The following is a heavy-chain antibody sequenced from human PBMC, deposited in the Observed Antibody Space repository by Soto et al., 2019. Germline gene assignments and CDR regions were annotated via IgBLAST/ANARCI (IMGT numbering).Heavy chain of an antibody. Sequence: LRLSCAASGFTFSNYAMTWARQAPGKGLEWVSSLLRSGSTTYYADSVKGRFTISSDKSANSLYLQMDSLRAEDTAVYYCAKDAVSGDGIWLLDSWGQGTVVTVSS. D-gene: IGHD4-17*01. V-gene: IGHV3-23*01. J-gene: IGHJ5*02. CDR3: AKDAVSGDGIWLLDS. CDR2: LLRSGSTT. CDR1: GFTFSNYA.